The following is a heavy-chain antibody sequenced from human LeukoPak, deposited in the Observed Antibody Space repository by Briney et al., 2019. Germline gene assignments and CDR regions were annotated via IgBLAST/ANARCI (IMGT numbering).Heavy chain of an antibody. Sequence: GGSLRLSCAASGFTFSSYWMSWVRQAPGKGLECVANIKQDGSEKYYVDSVKGRFTISRDNAKNSLYLQMNSLRAEDTAVYYCARDGVGASMDVWGKGTTVTVSS. D-gene: IGHD1-26*01. CDR1: GFTFSSYW. CDR3: ARDGVGASMDV. J-gene: IGHJ6*03. V-gene: IGHV3-7*01. CDR2: IKQDGSEK.